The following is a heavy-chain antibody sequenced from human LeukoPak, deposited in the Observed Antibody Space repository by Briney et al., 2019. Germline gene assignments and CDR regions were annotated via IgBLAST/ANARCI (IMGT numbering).Heavy chain of an antibody. CDR1: GGSISSSSYS. CDR3: ARGHYDVLAASYKWTPDY. V-gene: IGHV4-39*07. J-gene: IGHJ4*02. Sequence: SETLSLTCTVSGGSISSSSYSWGWIRQPPGKGLEWIGSIYYSGSTYYNPSLKSRVTISVDTSKNQFSLKLSSVTAADTAVYYCARGHYDVLAASYKWTPDYWGQGTLVTVSS. CDR2: IYYSGST. D-gene: IGHD3-9*01.